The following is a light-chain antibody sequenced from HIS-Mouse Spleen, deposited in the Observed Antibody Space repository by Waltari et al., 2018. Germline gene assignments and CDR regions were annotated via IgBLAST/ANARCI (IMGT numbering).Light chain of an antibody. V-gene: IGLV2-11*01. CDR1: SSDVGGYNY. CDR3: CSYAGSYTFV. J-gene: IGLJ2*01. Sequence: QSALTQPRSVSGSPGQSVTISCTGTSSDVGGYNYVSWYQQHPGKAPKLIVYEVSKRPSGVPDRFSGSKSGNSASLTISGLQAEDEADYYCCSYAGSYTFVFGGGTKLTVL. CDR2: EVS.